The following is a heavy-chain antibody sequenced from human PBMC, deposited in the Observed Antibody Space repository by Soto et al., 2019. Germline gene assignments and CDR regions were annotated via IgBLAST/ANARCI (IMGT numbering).Heavy chain of an antibody. J-gene: IGHJ6*02. CDR1: GGTFSSYT. V-gene: IGHV1-69*02. CDR2: IIPILGIA. Sequence: QVQLVQSGAAVKKPGSSVKVSCKASGGTFSSYTISWVRQAPGQGLEWMGRIIPILGIANYAQKFQGRVTITADKSTSTAYMELSSLRSEDTDVYYCAILWFGEPYYYYGMDVWGQGTTVTVSS. CDR3: AILWFGEPYYYYGMDV. D-gene: IGHD3-10*01.